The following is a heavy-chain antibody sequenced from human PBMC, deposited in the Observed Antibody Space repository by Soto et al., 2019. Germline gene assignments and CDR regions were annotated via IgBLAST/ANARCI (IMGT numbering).Heavy chain of an antibody. CDR2: IGSSGGST. CDR1: GFTFSSYA. V-gene: IGHV3-23*01. D-gene: IGHD6-19*01. CDR3: AKRKSSGLGWMSGMGV. J-gene: IGHJ6*02. Sequence: EVQLLESGGGLVQPGGSLRLSCAASGFTFSSYAMSWVRQAPGKGLEWVSAIGSSGGSTSYADSVKGRFTISRDNSKNPLWQQMNSLRSEDSAVYCGAKRKSSGLGWMSGMGVLGQGTTGTVS.